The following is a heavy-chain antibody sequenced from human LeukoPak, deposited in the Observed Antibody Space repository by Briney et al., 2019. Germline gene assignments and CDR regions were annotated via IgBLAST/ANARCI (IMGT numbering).Heavy chain of an antibody. V-gene: IGHV3-23*01. Sequence: GGSLRLSCAASGFTFSNYAMSWVRQAPGKGLEWVSSISDSGGSTYYADSVKGRFTISRDNSKNTLYLQMNSLRAEDTAIYYCARDRARDYDNSGYYYWGQGTLVTVSS. D-gene: IGHD3-22*01. CDR2: ISDSGGST. CDR1: GFTFSNYA. CDR3: ARDRARDYDNSGYYY. J-gene: IGHJ4*02.